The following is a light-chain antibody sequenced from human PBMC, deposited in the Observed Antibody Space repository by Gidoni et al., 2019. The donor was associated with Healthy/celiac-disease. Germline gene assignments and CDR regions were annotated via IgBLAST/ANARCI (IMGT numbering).Light chain of an antibody. J-gene: IGKJ4*01. Sequence: DIQLTQSPSSLSASVGDRVTITCRVSHGISNYLAWYQQKPGKVPKLLIYAASTLQSGVPSRFSGSGSGTDFTLTISRLQPEDVATYYCKKYNSAPLTFGGGTKVEIK. CDR1: HGISNY. CDR3: KKYNSAPLT. CDR2: AAS. V-gene: IGKV1-27*01.